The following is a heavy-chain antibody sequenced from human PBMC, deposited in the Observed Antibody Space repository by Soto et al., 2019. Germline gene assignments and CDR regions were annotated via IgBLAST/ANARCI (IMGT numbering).Heavy chain of an antibody. CDR2: IWYDGSNK. J-gene: IGHJ6*03. V-gene: IGHV3-33*01. Sequence: GGSLRLSCAASGFTFSSYGMHWVRQAPGKGLEWVAVIWYDGSNKYYADSVKGRFTISRDNSKNKLYLQMNSLRAEDTAVYYCARGYYDFWSGYSHYYMDVWGKGTTVTVSS. CDR1: GFTFSSYG. CDR3: ARGYYDFWSGYSHYYMDV. D-gene: IGHD3-3*01.